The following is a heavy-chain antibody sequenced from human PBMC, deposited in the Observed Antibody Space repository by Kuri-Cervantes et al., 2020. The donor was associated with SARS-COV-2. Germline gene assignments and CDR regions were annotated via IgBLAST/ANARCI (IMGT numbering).Heavy chain of an antibody. CDR1: GGSISSGSYY. CDR2: IYTSGST. CDR3: ARDLVVEPRSFDAFDI. V-gene: IGHV4-61*02. J-gene: IGHJ3*02. D-gene: IGHD3-22*01. Sequence: SETLSLTCTVSGGSISSGSYYWSWIRQPAGKGLEWIGRIYTSGSTNYNPSLKSRVTISVDTSKNQFSLKLSSVTAADTAVYYCARDLVVEPRSFDAFDIWGQGTMVTVSS.